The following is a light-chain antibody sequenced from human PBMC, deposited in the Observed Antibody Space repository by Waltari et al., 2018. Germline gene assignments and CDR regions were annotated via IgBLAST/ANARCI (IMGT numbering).Light chain of an antibody. CDR2: DVT. V-gene: IGLV2-11*01. Sequence: QSALTQPRSVSVSPGQSVAISCTGTSSDVGGYNYVSWYQPHPGKAPKLMIYDVTKRPSGVPDRFSGSKSGNTASLTISGLQADDEADYYCCSYAGPFGGGTKLTVL. CDR1: SSDVGGYNY. CDR3: CSYAGP. J-gene: IGLJ2*01.